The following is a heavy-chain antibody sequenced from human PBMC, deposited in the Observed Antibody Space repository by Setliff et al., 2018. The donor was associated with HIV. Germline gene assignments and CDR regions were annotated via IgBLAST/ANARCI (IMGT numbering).Heavy chain of an antibody. D-gene: IGHD3-3*01. J-gene: IGHJ6*03. CDR2: IIGIFDTP. Sequence: ASVKVSCKASGGTLSSYVVSWVRQAPGQGLEWMGGIIGIFDTPKYAQKFQGRVTITADESTNTAYMELRSLRSEDTAVHYCARGTPVGTIWNYYSYMDLWGKGTTVTVSS. CDR3: ARGTPVGTIWNYYSYMDL. V-gene: IGHV1-69*13. CDR1: GGTLSSYV.